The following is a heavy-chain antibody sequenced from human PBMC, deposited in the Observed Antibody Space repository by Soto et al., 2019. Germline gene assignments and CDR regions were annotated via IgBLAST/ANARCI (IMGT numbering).Heavy chain of an antibody. J-gene: IGHJ4*02. V-gene: IGHV3-23*01. Sequence: EVHLLESGGGLVQPGGSLRLSCAVSGFTFSSDAMTWVRQAPGEGLQWVSSITSRGDSTYYADAVKGGFTISRDNSKNTLNMQMKSLRAEDTALYYCAKGGIGFAGLTDWGQGTLVTVSS. D-gene: IGHD3-9*01. CDR1: GFTFSSDA. CDR2: ITSRGDST. CDR3: AKGGIGFAGLTD.